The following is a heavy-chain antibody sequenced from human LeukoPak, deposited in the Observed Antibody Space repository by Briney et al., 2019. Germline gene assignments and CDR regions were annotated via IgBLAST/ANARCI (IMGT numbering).Heavy chain of an antibody. D-gene: IGHD1-26*01. CDR2: INDNGGQR. CDR1: GFAFNNYA. CDR3: AKTQWKVGATDYSDY. Sequence: GGSLRLSCAASGFAFNNYAMTWVRQAPGKGLEWVSNINDNGGQRHCADSVKGRFTISRDNSKNTLFLQMDSLRAEDTAVYYCAKTQWKVGATDYSDYWGQGILVTVSS. J-gene: IGHJ4*02. V-gene: IGHV3-23*01.